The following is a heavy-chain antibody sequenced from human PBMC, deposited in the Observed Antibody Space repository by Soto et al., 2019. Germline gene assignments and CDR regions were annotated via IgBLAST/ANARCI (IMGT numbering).Heavy chain of an antibody. CDR2: KSISGST. J-gene: IGHJ4*02. V-gene: IGHV4-4*07. Sequence: SETLSLTCTVSGGSMSDYFWTWIRLPAGKRLEWIGRKSISGSTDYNPSLKGRASMSVDTSKNQFSLRLISVTAADTALYYCARSLGSAAGWSFDVWGQGILVTVSS. D-gene: IGHD3-16*01. CDR1: GGSMSDYF. CDR3: ARSLGSAAGWSFDV.